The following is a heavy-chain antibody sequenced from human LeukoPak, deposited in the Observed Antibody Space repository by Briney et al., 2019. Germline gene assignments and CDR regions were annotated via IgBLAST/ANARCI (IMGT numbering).Heavy chain of an antibody. Sequence: GVSLRLYCAASGFTFDDYGMSWVPPAPGKGLEWVSGINWNGGSTGYADSVKGRFTISRDNAKNSLYLQMNSRRAEDTALYYCARGSRYDFWSGYFAFDPWGQGTLVTVSS. V-gene: IGHV3-20*04. CDR3: ARGSRYDFWSGYFAFDP. CDR2: INWNGGST. J-gene: IGHJ5*02. D-gene: IGHD3-3*01. CDR1: GFTFDDYG.